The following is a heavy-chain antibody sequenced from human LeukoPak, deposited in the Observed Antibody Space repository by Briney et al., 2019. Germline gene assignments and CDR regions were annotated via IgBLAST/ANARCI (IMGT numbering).Heavy chain of an antibody. CDR3: ARSDQREMATITGFDY. CDR1: GYSFTSYG. Sequence: GESLKISCKGSGYSFTSYGISWVRQAPGQGLEWMGWISAYNGNTNYAQKLQGRVTMTTDTSTSTAYMELRSLRSDDTAVYYCARSDQREMATITGFDYWGQGTLVTVSS. V-gene: IGHV1-18*01. D-gene: IGHD5-24*01. CDR2: ISAYNGNT. J-gene: IGHJ4*02.